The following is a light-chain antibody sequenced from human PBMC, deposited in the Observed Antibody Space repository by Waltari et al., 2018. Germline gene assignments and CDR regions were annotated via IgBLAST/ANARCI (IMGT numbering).Light chain of an antibody. V-gene: IGKV2-30*01. CDR1: QSLLSSDGNTY. CDR2: KGF. J-gene: IGKJ1*01. Sequence: DAVLTQSPLSLPVTLGQPASISCRSSQSLLSSDGNTYLSWFQPRPGQSPRRLIYKGFNRDSGVPDRFSGSGSGTDFTLKISRVEAEDVGDYYCMQLTQWPWTFGQGTKVEIK. CDR3: MQLTQWPWT.